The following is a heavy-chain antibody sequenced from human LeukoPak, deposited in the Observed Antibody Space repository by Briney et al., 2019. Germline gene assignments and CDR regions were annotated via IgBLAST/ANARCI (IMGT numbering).Heavy chain of an antibody. J-gene: IGHJ4*02. Sequence: GGSLRLSCAASGFTFSSYSMNWLRQAPGKGLAWVSSISSSSTYIYYADSVKGRFTISRDNAKNSLYLQMNSLRAEDTAVYYCCGLLPREYYFDYWGQGTLVTVSS. CDR3: CGLLPREYYFDY. CDR2: ISSSSTYI. CDR1: GFTFSSYS. V-gene: IGHV3-21*01. D-gene: IGHD3-10*01.